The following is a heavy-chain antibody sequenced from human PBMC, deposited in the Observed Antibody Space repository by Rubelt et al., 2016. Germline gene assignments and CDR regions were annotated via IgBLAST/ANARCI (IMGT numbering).Heavy chain of an antibody. V-gene: IGHV4-59*08. CDR2: TYYSGST. CDR3: ARSNDVWSGYYIGYYFDY. Sequence: QVQLQESGPGLVKPSETLSLTCTVSGGSISSYYWSWIRQPPGKGLEWIGYTYYSGSTHYNPSLKGGLTISVETSSNQFSRKLGSVTAADTAVYYCARSNDVWSGYYIGYYFDYWGQGTLVTVSS. D-gene: IGHD3-3*01. J-gene: IGHJ4*02. CDR1: GGSISSYY.